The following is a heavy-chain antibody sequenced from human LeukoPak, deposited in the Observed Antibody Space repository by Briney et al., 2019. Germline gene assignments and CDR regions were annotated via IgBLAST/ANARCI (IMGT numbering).Heavy chain of an antibody. J-gene: IGHJ4*02. CDR3: ARKYSSGWSPYYFDY. CDR1: GGSISSYY. Sequence: SETLSLTCTVSGGSISSYYWSWIRQPPGKGLEWIGYIYYSGSTNYNPSLKSRVTISVDTSKNQFSLKLSSVTAADTAVYYCARKYSSGWSPYYFDYWGQGTLVTVSS. V-gene: IGHV4-59*01. D-gene: IGHD6-19*01. CDR2: IYYSGST.